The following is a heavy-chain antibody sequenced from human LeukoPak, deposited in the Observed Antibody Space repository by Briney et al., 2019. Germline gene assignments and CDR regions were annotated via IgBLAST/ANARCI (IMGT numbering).Heavy chain of an antibody. Sequence: GASVKVSCKASGGTFSSYAISWVRQAPGQGLEWMGGIIPIFGTANYAQKFQGRVMITADKSTSTAYMELSSLRSEDTAVYYCARVLPYSSSWYESYYYYYMDVWGKGTTVTVSS. CDR2: IIPIFGTA. V-gene: IGHV1-69*06. CDR3: ARVLPYSSSWYESYYYYYMDV. D-gene: IGHD6-13*01. J-gene: IGHJ6*03. CDR1: GGTFSSYA.